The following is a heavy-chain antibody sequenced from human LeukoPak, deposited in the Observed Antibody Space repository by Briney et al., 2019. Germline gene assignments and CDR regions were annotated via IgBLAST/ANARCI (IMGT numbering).Heavy chain of an antibody. J-gene: IGHJ4*02. Sequence: PSETLSLTCAVYGGSFSSYYWSWIRQPPGKGLEWIGYIYYSGSTNYNPSLKSRVTISVDTSKNQFSLKLSSVTAADTAVYYCASMGGQQLAEYYFDYWGQGTLVTVSS. CDR3: ASMGGQQLAEYYFDY. V-gene: IGHV4-59*01. CDR2: IYYSGST. CDR1: GGSFSSYY. D-gene: IGHD6-13*01.